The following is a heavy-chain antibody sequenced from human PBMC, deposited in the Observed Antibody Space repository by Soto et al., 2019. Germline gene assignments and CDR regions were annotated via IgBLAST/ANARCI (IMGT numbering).Heavy chain of an antibody. CDR3: ARDKGYYYGMDV. J-gene: IGHJ6*02. V-gene: IGHV4-59*01. CDR1: GGSISSYY. CDR2: IYYSGST. Sequence: QVQLQESGPGLVKPSETLSLTCTVSGGSISSYYWSWIRQPPGKGPEWIGYIYYSGSTNYNPSLKSRVTISVDTSKNQFSLKLSSVTAADTAVYYCARDKGYYYGMDVWGQGTTVTVSS.